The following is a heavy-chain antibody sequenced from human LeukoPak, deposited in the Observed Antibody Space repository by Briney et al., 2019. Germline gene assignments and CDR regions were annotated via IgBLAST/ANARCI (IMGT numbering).Heavy chain of an antibody. D-gene: IGHD6-13*01. CDR3: AKDKGQQRGNYYGMDV. CDR1: GFLFDDFA. V-gene: IGHV3-9*01. J-gene: IGHJ6*02. CDR2: ISWNSEII. Sequence: GGSLRLSCAASGFLFDDFAMHWVRQAPGKGLEWVSGISWNSEIIAHADSVKGRFTISRDNAKNSLYLQMNSLRAEDTALYYCAKDKGQQRGNYYGMDVWGQGTTVTVSS.